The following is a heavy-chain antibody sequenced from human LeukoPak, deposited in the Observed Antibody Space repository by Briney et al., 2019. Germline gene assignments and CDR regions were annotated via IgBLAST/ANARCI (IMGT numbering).Heavy chain of an antibody. Sequence: VGTLRLSCAASGFSFSTYSMNWVRQAPGKGPEWVSSIRGSSNYIFYTDSVKGRFTVSRDNAKNSLYLQMSSLRGEDTAVYYCARVSSVPTPRALDYWGQGTLVTVSS. D-gene: IGHD4/OR15-4a*01. J-gene: IGHJ4*02. CDR2: IRGSSNYI. CDR1: GFSFSTYS. CDR3: ARVSSVPTPRALDY. V-gene: IGHV3-21*01.